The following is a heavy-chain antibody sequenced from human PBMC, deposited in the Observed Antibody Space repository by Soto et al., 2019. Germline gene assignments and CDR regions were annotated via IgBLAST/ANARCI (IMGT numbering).Heavy chain of an antibody. CDR2: ISGYNGNT. CDR1: GYSFTTYG. Sequence: QVQLVQSRGEVKKPGASVKVSCKTSGYSFTTYGISWVRQAPEQGLEWMGWISGYNGNTNYAQNLQGRVTMTTDTSTSTAYMELRSLRSDDTAVYYCAREGPAPYYYYGMDVWGQGSTVTVSS. V-gene: IGHV1-18*01. J-gene: IGHJ6*02. CDR3: AREGPAPYYYYGMDV.